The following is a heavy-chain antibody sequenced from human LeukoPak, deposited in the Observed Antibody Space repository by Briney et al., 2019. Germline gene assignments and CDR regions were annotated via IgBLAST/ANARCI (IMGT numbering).Heavy chain of an antibody. J-gene: IGHJ3*02. CDR1: GESFSGYY. V-gene: IGHV4-34*01. CDR2: INHSGST. Sequence: PSETLSLTCAVYGESFSGYYWSWIRQPPGKELEWIGEINHSGSTNYNPSLKSRVTVSVDTSKNQFSLKLSSVTAADTAVYYCARLREGSSSVSYAFDIWGQGTMVTVSS. D-gene: IGHD6-6*01. CDR3: ARLREGSSSVSYAFDI.